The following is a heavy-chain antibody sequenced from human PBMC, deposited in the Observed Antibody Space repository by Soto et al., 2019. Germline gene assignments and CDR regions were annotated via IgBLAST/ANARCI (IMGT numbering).Heavy chain of an antibody. V-gene: IGHV1-69*01. J-gene: IGHJ1*01. Sequence: QVQLVQSGAEVKKPGSSVKVSCKASGGTFSRFAISWVRQAPGQGLEWMGGIIPIFGTANYAQKFQGRVTITADESTSTAYMELSSLRSEDTAVYYCARPYYYDSSGYYEGYFQHWGQGTLVTVSS. CDR2: IIPIFGTA. D-gene: IGHD3-22*01. CDR1: GGTFSRFA. CDR3: ARPYYYDSSGYYEGYFQH.